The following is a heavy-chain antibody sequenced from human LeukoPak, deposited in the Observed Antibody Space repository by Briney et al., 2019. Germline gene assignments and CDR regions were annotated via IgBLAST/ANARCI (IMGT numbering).Heavy chain of an antibody. CDR3: ARHSSGWSFGY. J-gene: IGHJ4*02. V-gene: IGHV3-53*01. CDR1: GFTVSSNY. Sequence: GGSLRLSCAASGFTVSSNYMSWVRQAPGKGLEWVSVIYSGGSTYYADSVKGRFTISRDNSKNTLYLQMNSPRAEDTAVYYCARHSSGWSFGYWGQGTLVTVSS. D-gene: IGHD6-19*01. CDR2: IYSGGST.